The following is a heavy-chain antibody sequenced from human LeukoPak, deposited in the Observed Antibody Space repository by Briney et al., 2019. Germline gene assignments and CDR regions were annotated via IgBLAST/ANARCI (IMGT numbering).Heavy chain of an antibody. CDR1: GGSISSYY. Sequence: PSETLSLTCTVSGGSISSYYWSWIRQPPGKGLEWIGYIYYSGSTNYNPSLKSRVTISVDTSKNQFSLKLSSVTAADTAVYYCARHGVEGYTLPMERFDPWGQGTLVTVSS. J-gene: IGHJ5*02. CDR3: ARHGVEGYTLPMERFDP. D-gene: IGHD3-3*01. CDR2: IYYSGST. V-gene: IGHV4-59*08.